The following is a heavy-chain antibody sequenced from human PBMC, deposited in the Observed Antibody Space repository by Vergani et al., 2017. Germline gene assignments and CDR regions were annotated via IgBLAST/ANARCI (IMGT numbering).Heavy chain of an antibody. J-gene: IGHJ6*03. CDR2: IYLGGTT. CDR3: ARGPSVVQGHYIYYYSYFMDV. Sequence: QVQLQQWGSGLFKPSETLSLTCAVYDGSFSGYYWGWIRQPPGKGLEWIGYIYLGGTTTYNPSLESRVSLSADTSKNQFSLQLTSVTAADTAVYYCARGPSVVQGHYIYYYSYFMDVWGKGTTVTVSS. CDR1: DGSFSGYY. D-gene: IGHD2-15*01. V-gene: IGHV4-34*01.